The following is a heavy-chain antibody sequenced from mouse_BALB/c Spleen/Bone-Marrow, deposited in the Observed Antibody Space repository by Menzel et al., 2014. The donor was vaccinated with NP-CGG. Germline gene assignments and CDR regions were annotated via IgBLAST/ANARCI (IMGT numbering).Heavy chain of an antibody. CDR1: GYTFTDYA. Sequence: QVQLQQPGAELVRPGVSVKISCKGSGYTFTDYAMHWVKQSHAKSLEWIGIISSSYGDATYNQKFKGKATMTVDKSSNTAYMELARLTSEDSAIYYCARGLSYYYGTSYYFDYWGQGTTLTVPS. J-gene: IGHJ2*01. V-gene: IGHV1S137*01. CDR3: ARGLSYYYGTSYYFDY. D-gene: IGHD1-1*01. CDR2: ISSSYGDA.